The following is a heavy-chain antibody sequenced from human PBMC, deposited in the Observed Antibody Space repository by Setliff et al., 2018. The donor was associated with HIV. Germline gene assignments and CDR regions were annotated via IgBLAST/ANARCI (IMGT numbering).Heavy chain of an antibody. CDR3: ARDNYDDYSRVQMDV. D-gene: IGHD4-17*01. Sequence: ASVKVSCKTSGYTFISYGVTWVRQVPGQGLEWVGWISTYNGNTNYAQKFQGRVTMTTDTSTSAAYLELRSLRSDDTAVYYCARDNYDDYSRVQMDVWGKGTTVTVSS. CDR1: GYTFISYG. J-gene: IGHJ6*04. CDR2: ISTYNGNT. V-gene: IGHV1-18*01.